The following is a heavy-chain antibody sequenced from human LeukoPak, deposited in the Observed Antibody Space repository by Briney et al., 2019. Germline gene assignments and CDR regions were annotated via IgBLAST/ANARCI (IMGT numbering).Heavy chain of an antibody. V-gene: IGHV3-23*01. CDR1: GFLFSDCT. CDR2: ITPNGGFA. J-gene: IGHJ4*02. D-gene: IGHD3-10*01. CDR3: AKPHASGIYLPYDN. Sequence: GGSLRLSCAASGFLFSDCTMSWLRQAPGEGLQWVSAITPNGGFATYAESVKGRFIISRDNSRNTPYLQMNSLRAEDTAVYYCAKPHASGIYLPYDNWGQGTPVTVSS.